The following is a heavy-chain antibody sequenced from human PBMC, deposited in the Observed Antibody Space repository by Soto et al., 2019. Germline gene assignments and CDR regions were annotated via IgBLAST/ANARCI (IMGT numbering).Heavy chain of an antibody. CDR1: GFTFSSYG. CDR2: IWYDGSNK. Sequence: GGSLRLSCAASGFTFSSYGMHWVRQAPGKGLEWVAVIWYDGSNKYYADSVKGRFTISRDNSKNTLYLQMNSLRAEDTAVYYCARGRGIAAAGDYYYYGMDVWGKGTTVTVSS. V-gene: IGHV3-33*01. CDR3: ARGRGIAAAGDYYYYGMDV. D-gene: IGHD6-13*01. J-gene: IGHJ6*04.